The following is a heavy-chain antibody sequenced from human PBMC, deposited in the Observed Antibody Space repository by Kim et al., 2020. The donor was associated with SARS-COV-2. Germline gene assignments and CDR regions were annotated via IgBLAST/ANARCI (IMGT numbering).Heavy chain of an antibody. Sequence: YTPPLKSRVTISVDTSKNQFSLKLSSVTAADTAVYYCARGGSYGFRNFDYWGQGTLVTVSS. V-gene: IGHV4-34*01. J-gene: IGHJ4*02. CDR3: ARGGSYGFRNFDY. D-gene: IGHD5-18*01.